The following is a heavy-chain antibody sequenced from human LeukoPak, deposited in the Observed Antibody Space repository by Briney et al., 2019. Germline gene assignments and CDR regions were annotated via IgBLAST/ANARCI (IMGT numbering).Heavy chain of an antibody. CDR1: GFTFSSYG. V-gene: IGHV3-33*01. Sequence: GRSLRLSCAASGFTFSSYGMHWVRQAPGKGLEWVAVIWYDGSNKYYADSVKSRFTISRDNSKNTLYLQMNSLRAEDTAVYYCARGVHDYGDYPNWFDPWGQGTLVTVSS. CDR3: ARGVHDYGDYPNWFDP. J-gene: IGHJ5*02. CDR2: IWYDGSNK. D-gene: IGHD4-17*01.